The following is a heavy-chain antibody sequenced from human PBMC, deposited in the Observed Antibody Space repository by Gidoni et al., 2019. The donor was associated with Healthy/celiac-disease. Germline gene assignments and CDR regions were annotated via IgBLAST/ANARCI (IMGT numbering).Heavy chain of an antibody. V-gene: IGHV1-69*01. Sequence: QEQLVPSGAEVKTPGSSVKVSCKASGGTFSSYAISWVRQAPGQGLEWMGGIIPTFGTANYAQKFQGRVTITADESTSTAYMELSSLRSEDTAVYYCARGGMDFWSGYPLFDYWGQGTLVTVSS. J-gene: IGHJ4*02. CDR2: IIPTFGTA. CDR1: GGTFSSYA. D-gene: IGHD3-3*01. CDR3: ARGGMDFWSGYPLFDY.